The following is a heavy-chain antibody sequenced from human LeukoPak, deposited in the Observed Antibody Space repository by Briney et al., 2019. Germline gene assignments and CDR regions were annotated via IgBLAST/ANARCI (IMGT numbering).Heavy chain of an antibody. J-gene: IGHJ4*02. CDR2: ISAYNGNT. CDR1: GYTFTSYA. V-gene: IGHV1-18*01. Sequence: ASVKVSCKASGYTFTSYAISGVRPAPGQGVEWMGWISAYNGNTNYAQKLQGRVSMTTDTSTSTAYMELRSLRSDDTAVYYCRSGWYGSGTDYWGQGTLVTVSS. D-gene: IGHD6-19*01. CDR3: RSGWYGSGTDY.